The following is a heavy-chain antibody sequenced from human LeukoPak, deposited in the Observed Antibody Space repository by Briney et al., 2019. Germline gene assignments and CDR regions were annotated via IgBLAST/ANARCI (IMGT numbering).Heavy chain of an antibody. Sequence: ASVKVSCKASGYTFTSYDINWVRQATGQGLEWMGWMNPNSGNTGYAQKFQGRVTITRNTSISTAYMELSSLRSEDTAVYYCARGPYYYDSSGYPNYYYYYMDVWGKGTTVTVSS. J-gene: IGHJ6*03. CDR1: GYTFTSYD. CDR3: ARGPYYYDSSGYPNYYYYYMDV. CDR2: MNPNSGNT. V-gene: IGHV1-8*03. D-gene: IGHD3-22*01.